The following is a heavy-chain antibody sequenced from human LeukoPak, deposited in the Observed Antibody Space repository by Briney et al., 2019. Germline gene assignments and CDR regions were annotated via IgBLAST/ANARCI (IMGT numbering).Heavy chain of an antibody. CDR2: IFPGDSDS. CDR1: AYSFTNSW. J-gene: IGHJ3*02. D-gene: IGHD6-13*01. V-gene: IGHV5-51*01. CDR3: ARHGYSHAFDI. Sequence: GESLKISCKGSAYSFTNSWIVWVRQMPGKGLECMGIIFPGDSDSRYSPSFQGQVTMSADKSISTAYLQWSSLKASDTAMYYCARHGYSHAFDIWGQGTMVPVSS.